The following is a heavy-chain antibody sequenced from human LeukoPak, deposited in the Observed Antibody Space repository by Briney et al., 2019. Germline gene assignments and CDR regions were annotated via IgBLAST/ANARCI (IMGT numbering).Heavy chain of an antibody. V-gene: IGHV3-48*03. Sequence: GGSLRLSCAASGFTFSSYEMNWVRQAPGKGLEWVSYISSSGSTIYYADSVKGRFTISRDNAKNSLYLQMNSLRAEDTAVYYCARADCSSTSCYVVGESGFDYWGQGTLVTVSS. CDR3: ARADCSSTSCYVVGESGFDY. CDR2: ISSSGSTI. J-gene: IGHJ4*02. D-gene: IGHD2-2*01. CDR1: GFTFSSYE.